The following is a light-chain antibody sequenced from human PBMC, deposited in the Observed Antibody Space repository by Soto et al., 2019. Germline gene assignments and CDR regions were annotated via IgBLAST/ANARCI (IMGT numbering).Light chain of an antibody. V-gene: IGKV3-15*01. J-gene: IGKJ4*01. CDR3: QRYNDWPLT. Sequence: EIVMTQSPATLSVSPGEGATLSCRASQGIGVTLAWYQQKPGQNPRLLIYNAFTRDTGVPARFSGSGSGTDLTLTINSLQSEDFAVYYCQRYNDWPLTFGGGTKVEIK. CDR1: QGIGVT. CDR2: NAF.